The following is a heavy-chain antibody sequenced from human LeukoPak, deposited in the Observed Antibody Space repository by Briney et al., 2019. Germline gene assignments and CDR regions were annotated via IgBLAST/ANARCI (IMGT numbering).Heavy chain of an antibody. J-gene: IGHJ5*02. D-gene: IGHD3-22*01. V-gene: IGHV1-8*01. CDR1: VYTFTTYD. CDR2: GSPNSGNT. CDR3: ARMNYYDSILGNWFDP. Sequence: SLNPSSKASVYTFTTYDTNWVRQASGQGIGWMGLGSPNSGNTGYAQKFQGRVTMTRNTSISTAYMELSSLRSEDTAVYYCARMNYYDSILGNWFDPWGQGTLVTVSS.